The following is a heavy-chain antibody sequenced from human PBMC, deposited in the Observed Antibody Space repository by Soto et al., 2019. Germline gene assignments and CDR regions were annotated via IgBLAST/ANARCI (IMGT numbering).Heavy chain of an antibody. J-gene: IGHJ5*02. Sequence: GESLKISCKGSGYSFTTSWIGWVRQMPGRGLEWMGIIYPGDSDTRYSPSFQGQVTISADKSISTAYLQWTSLKASDTAMYYCARLFGSGWSGFHPWGQGTLVTVSS. CDR3: ARLFGSGWSGFHP. V-gene: IGHV5-51*01. D-gene: IGHD6-19*01. CDR2: IYPGDSDT. CDR1: GYSFTTSW.